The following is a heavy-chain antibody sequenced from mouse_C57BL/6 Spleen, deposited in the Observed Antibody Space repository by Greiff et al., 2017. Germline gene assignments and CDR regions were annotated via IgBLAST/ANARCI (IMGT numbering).Heavy chain of an antibody. CDR1: GYTFTSYD. Sequence: VKLMESGPELVKPGASVKLSCKASGYTFTSYDINWVKQRPGQGLEWIGWIYPRDGSTKYNEKFKGKATLTVDTSSRTAYMELHSLTSEDSAVYFCARGDYYGSSYGYFDVWGTGTTVTVSS. CDR2: IYPRDGST. D-gene: IGHD1-1*01. CDR3: ARGDYYGSSYGYFDV. J-gene: IGHJ1*03. V-gene: IGHV1-85*01.